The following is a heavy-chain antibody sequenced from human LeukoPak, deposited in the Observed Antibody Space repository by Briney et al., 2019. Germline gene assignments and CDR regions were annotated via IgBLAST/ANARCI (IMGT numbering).Heavy chain of an antibody. D-gene: IGHD5-18*01. CDR1: GFTVSSNY. Sequence: GGSLRLSCAASGFTVSSNYMSWVRQAPGKGLEWVSVIYSGGSTYYADSVKGRFTISRDNSKNTLYLQMNSLRAEDTAVYYCYSHGLLLADGAFDIWGQGTMVTVSS. CDR2: IYSGGST. J-gene: IGHJ3*02. V-gene: IGHV3-53*01. CDR3: YSHGLLLADGAFDI.